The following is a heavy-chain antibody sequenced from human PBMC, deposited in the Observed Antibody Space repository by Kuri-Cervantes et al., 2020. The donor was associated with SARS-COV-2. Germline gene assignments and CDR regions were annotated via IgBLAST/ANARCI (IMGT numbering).Heavy chain of an antibody. J-gene: IGHJ4*02. CDR2: ISDDGKKR. D-gene: IGHD3-9*01. V-gene: IGHV3-30*04. CDR3: AKGADYDILTGYYIFDY. Sequence: GESLKISCAGSGFTFSRYAIHCVRQAPGKGLEWVAAISDDGKKRYYADSVKGRFTISRDNSQSTLYLQMNSLRTEDTAVYYCAKGADYDILTGYYIFDYWGQGTLVTVSS. CDR1: GFTFSRYA.